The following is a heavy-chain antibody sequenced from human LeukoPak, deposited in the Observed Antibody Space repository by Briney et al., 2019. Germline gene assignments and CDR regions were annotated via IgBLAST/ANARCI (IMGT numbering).Heavy chain of an antibody. Sequence: PGRSLRLSCGASGFTFSIYGMHWVRQAPGKGLEWVAVIWYDGSNKYYADSVKGRFTISRDNSKNTLYLQMNSLRAEDTAVYYCAKGFRAFGELLSCDSRGQGTLVTVSS. CDR3: AKGFRAFGELLSCDS. CDR2: IWYDGSNK. V-gene: IGHV3-33*06. D-gene: IGHD3-10*01. J-gene: IGHJ4*02. CDR1: GFTFSIYG.